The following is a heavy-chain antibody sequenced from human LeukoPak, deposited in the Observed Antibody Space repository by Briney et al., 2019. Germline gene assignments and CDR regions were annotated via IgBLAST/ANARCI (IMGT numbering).Heavy chain of an antibody. J-gene: IGHJ4*02. CDR2: IYYIWST. Sequence: SETLSLTCTVSGGSISSGGYYWSWIRQHPGKGLEWIGYIYYIWSTYYNPSLKSRVTISVDTSKNQFSLKLSSVTAADTAVYYCARSGTVTTWNYWGQGTLVTVSS. CDR1: GGSISSGGYY. V-gene: IGHV4-31*03. D-gene: IGHD4-17*01. CDR3: ARSGTVTTWNY.